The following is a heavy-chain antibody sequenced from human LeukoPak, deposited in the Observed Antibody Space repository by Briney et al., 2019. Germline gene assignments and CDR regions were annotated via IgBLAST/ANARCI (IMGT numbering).Heavy chain of an antibody. J-gene: IGHJ5*02. CDR3: ARADCSSTSCYERPVEGFDP. CDR1: GGSFSGYY. V-gene: IGHV4-34*01. CDR2: INHSGST. D-gene: IGHD2-2*01. Sequence: SETLSLTCAVYGGSFSGYYWSWIRQPPGKGLEWIGEINHSGSTNYNPSLKSRVTISVDTSKNQFSLKLSSVTAADTAVYYCARADCSSTSCYERPVEGFDPWGQGTLVTVSS.